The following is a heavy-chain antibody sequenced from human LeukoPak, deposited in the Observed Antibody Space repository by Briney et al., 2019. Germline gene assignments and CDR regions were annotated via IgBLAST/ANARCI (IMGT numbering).Heavy chain of an antibody. CDR2: IYTSGST. Sequence: SETLSLTCTVSGGSISSGSYYWSWIRQPAGKGLEWIGRIYTSGSTNYNPSLKSRVTISVDTSRNQFSLKLSSVTAADTAVDYRARDIVTAAGSWFDPWGQGTLVTVSS. V-gene: IGHV4-61*02. D-gene: IGHD6-13*01. J-gene: IGHJ5*02. CDR3: ARDIVTAAGSWFDP. CDR1: GGSISSGSYY.